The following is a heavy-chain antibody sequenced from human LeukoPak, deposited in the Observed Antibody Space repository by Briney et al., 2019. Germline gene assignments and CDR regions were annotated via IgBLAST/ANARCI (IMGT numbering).Heavy chain of an antibody. Sequence: GASVKVSCKASGYTFTGYYMHWVRQAPGQGLEWMGWINPNSGGTNYAQKFQGRVTMTRDTSISTAYMELSRLRSDDTAVYYCAGPTILGDYVARPDQALDYWGQGTLVTVSS. CDR3: AGPTILGDYVARPDQALDY. J-gene: IGHJ4*02. V-gene: IGHV1-2*02. CDR1: GYTFTGYY. D-gene: IGHD4-17*01. CDR2: INPNSGGT.